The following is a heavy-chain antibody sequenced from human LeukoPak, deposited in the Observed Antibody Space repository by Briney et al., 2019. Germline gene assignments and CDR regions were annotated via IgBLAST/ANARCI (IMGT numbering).Heavy chain of an antibody. V-gene: IGHV3-7*01. D-gene: IGHD6-13*01. CDR1: GFTFTDYW. CDR2: IGQDGSEK. J-gene: IGHJ4*01. Sequence: GGSLRLSSEVSGFTFTDYWMHWVRQAPGQGPEWVASIGQDGSEKTYVDSVKGRLTISRDNTKNSLYLQLNGLRAEDTAVYYCARDGTAAGLYFDLWGQGTLVTVSS. CDR3: ARDGTAAGLYFDL.